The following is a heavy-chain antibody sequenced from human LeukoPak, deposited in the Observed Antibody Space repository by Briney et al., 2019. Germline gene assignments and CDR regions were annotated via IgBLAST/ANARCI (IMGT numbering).Heavy chain of an antibody. CDR3: ARDRARGFWSGYYTNWFDP. Sequence: ASVKVSCKASGYTFTSYYMHWVRQAPGQGLEWMGIINPSGGSTSYAQKFQGRVTMTRDTSTSTVYMELSSLRSEDTAVYYCARDRARGFWSGYYTNWFDPWGQGTLVTVSS. J-gene: IGHJ5*02. D-gene: IGHD3-3*01. CDR2: INPSGGST. V-gene: IGHV1-46*01. CDR1: GYTFTSYY.